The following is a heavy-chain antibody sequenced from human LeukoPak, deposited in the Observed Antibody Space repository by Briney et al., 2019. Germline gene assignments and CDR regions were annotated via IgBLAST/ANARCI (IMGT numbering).Heavy chain of an antibody. D-gene: IGHD1-26*01. CDR3: ARDGGSYYYYYYMDV. CDR1: GGSISSGSYY. V-gene: IGHV4-61*02. Sequence: PSQTLSLTCTVSGGSISSGSYYWSWIRQPAGKGLEWIGRIYTSGSTNYNPSLKSRVTTSVDTSKNQFSLKLSSVTAADTAVYYCARDGGSYYYYYYMDVWGKGTTVTVSS. J-gene: IGHJ6*03. CDR2: IYTSGST.